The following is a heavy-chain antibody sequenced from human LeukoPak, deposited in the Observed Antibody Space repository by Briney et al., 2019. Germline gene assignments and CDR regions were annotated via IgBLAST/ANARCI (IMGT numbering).Heavy chain of an antibody. CDR2: IYYSGST. D-gene: IGHD2-8*01. Sequence: SETLSLTCTVSGGSISSYYWSWIRQPPGKGLEWIGYIYYSGSTNYNPSLKSRVTISVDTSKKQFSLKLNSVTAADTAVYYCARGTVLKLMVYASFDYWGQGTPVTVSS. CDR3: ARGTVLKLMVYASFDY. V-gene: IGHV4-59*12. J-gene: IGHJ4*02. CDR1: GGSISSYY.